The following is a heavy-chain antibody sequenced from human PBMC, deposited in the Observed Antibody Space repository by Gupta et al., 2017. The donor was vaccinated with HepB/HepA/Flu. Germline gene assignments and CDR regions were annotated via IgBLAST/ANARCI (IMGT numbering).Heavy chain of an antibody. CDR1: GFMFSSYG. Sequence: QVQLAESGGGVVQPGRSLRLSCAASGFMFSSYGMHWVRQAPGKGLEWVAVISFDASDKFYADSVKGRFAIFRDNSKKTLYLQMNSLRAEDTAVYYCAKDRYYYDTSGYYYYFDYWGQGTLVTVSS. CDR3: AKDRYYYDTSGYYYYFDY. V-gene: IGHV3-30*18. D-gene: IGHD3-22*01. J-gene: IGHJ4*02. CDR2: ISFDASDK.